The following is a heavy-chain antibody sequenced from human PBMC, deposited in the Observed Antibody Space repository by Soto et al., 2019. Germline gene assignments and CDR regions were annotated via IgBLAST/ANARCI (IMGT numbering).Heavy chain of an antibody. D-gene: IGHD5-12*01. CDR2: IWYDGSNK. CDR3: ARGAFYSGYDLPDY. V-gene: IGHV3-33*01. CDR1: GFTFSSYG. Sequence: GGSLRLSCAASGFTFSSYGMHWVRQAPGKGLEWVAVIWYDGSNKYYADSVKGRFTISRDNSKNTLYLQMNSLRAEDTAVYYCARGAFYSGYDLPDYWGQGTLVTVSS. J-gene: IGHJ4*02.